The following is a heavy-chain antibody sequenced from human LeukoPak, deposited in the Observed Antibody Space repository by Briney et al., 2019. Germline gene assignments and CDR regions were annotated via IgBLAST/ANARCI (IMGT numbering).Heavy chain of an antibody. CDR2: INPSGGST. CDR3: ARKYDILTGQSNWFDP. CDR1: GYTFTSYY. D-gene: IGHD3-9*01. Sequence: GASVKVSCKASGYTFTSYYMHWVRQAPGQGLGWMGIINPSGGSTSYAQKFQGRVTMTRDTSISTAYLEVSRLRSDDTAVYYCARKYDILTGQSNWFDPWGQGTLVTVSS. V-gene: IGHV1-46*01. J-gene: IGHJ5*02.